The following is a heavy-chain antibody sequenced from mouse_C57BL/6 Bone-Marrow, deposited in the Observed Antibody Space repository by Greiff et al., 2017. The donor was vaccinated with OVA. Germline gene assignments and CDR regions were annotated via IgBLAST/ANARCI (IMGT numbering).Heavy chain of an antibody. Sequence: VQLQQSGPVLVKPGASVKMSCKASGYTFTDYYMNWVKQSHGKSLEWIGVINPYNGGTSYNQKFKGKATLTVDKSSSTAYMELNSLTSEDSAVYYCARNGYDYPWFAYWGQGTLVTVSA. CDR2: INPYNGGT. CDR3: ARNGYDYPWFAY. J-gene: IGHJ3*01. D-gene: IGHD2-4*01. CDR1: GYTFTDYY. V-gene: IGHV1-19*01.